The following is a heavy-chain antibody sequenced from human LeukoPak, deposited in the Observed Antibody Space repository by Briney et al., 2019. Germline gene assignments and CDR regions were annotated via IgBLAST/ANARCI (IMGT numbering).Heavy chain of an antibody. CDR1: GYTFIGYF. V-gene: IGHV1-2*02. CDR2: INPNSGGT. D-gene: IGHD5-12*01. CDR3: ARGSGYDFFVVDY. J-gene: IGHJ4*02. Sequence: ASVKVSCKASGYTFIGYFMHWVRQAPGQGLEWMGWINPNSGGTNYAQKFQGRVTMTRDTSINTAYMELSRLRSDDTAVYYCARGSGYDFFVVDYWGQGTLVTVSS.